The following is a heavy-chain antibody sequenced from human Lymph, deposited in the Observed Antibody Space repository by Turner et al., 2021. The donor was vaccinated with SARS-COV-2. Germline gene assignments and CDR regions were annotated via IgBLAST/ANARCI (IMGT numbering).Heavy chain of an antibody. Sequence: QVQLQESGPGLVKPSATLSLTCTVSGGSIRSYYWSWSRQPPEKGLEWMGYIYYSGVTNYTPALKSRVTISVDTSKNQFSLKLSSVTAADTAVYYCARDHVSSGSSPSGDAFDIWGQGTMVTVSS. CDR1: GGSIRSYY. V-gene: IGHV4-59*12. J-gene: IGHJ3*02. D-gene: IGHD1-26*01. CDR2: IYYSGVT. CDR3: ARDHVSSGSSPSGDAFDI.